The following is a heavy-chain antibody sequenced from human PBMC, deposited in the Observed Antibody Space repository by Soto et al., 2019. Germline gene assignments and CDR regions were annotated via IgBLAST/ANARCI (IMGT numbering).Heavy chain of an antibody. D-gene: IGHD6-6*01. CDR3: ARDKGSSSHWFDP. J-gene: IGHJ5*02. CDR1: GYTFTGYY. Sequence: GPSVKVSCKASGYTFTGYYMHWVRQAPGQGLEWMGWINPNSGGTNYAQKFQGRVTMTRDTSISTAYMELSRLRSDDTAVYYCARDKGSSSHWFDPWGQGTLVTVSS. CDR2: INPNSGGT. V-gene: IGHV1-2*02.